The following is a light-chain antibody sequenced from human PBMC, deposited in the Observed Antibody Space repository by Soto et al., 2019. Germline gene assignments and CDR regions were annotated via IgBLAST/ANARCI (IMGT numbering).Light chain of an antibody. CDR2: TAS. Sequence: AIRMTQSPSSLSASTGDTFIITCLAIQDISDYVAWYQHKPGRAPKLLIYTASTLQSGVPSRYRGSGSGTDFTLTISCLQSEDFETYYCQQYYSYPWTFGQGAKVDIK. V-gene: IGKV1-8*01. J-gene: IGKJ1*01. CDR3: QQYYSYPWT. CDR1: QDISDY.